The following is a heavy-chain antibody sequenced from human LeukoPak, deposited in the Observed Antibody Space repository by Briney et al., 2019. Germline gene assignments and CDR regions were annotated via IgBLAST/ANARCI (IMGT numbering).Heavy chain of an antibody. V-gene: IGHV4-34*01. D-gene: IGHD2-8*02. J-gene: IGHJ4*02. CDR3: ARGRKFWGYCTGGVCYIENGYFDY. CDR2: INHSGST. Sequence: SETLSLTCAVYGGSFSGYYWSWIRQPPGKGLEWIGEINHSGSTNYDPSLKSRVTISVDTSKNQFSLKLSSVTAADTAVYYCARGRKFWGYCTGGVCYIENGYFDYWGQGTLVTVSS. CDR1: GGSFSGYY.